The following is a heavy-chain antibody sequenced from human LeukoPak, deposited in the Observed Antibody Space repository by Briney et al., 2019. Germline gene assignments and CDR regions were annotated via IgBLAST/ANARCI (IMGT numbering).Heavy chain of an antibody. Sequence: SETLSLACTVSGDSVNSGAYYWSWLRQPAGKEPEWIGRIYPLETTNYNPSLKSRVAISVDTSKNQFSLKLSSVTAADTAVYYCARASMRRRDGYNRHYEIDYWGQGALVTVSS. CDR1: GDSVNSGAYY. J-gene: IGHJ4*02. CDR3: ARASMRRRDGYNRHYEIDY. D-gene: IGHD5-24*01. CDR2: IYPLETT. V-gene: IGHV4-61*02.